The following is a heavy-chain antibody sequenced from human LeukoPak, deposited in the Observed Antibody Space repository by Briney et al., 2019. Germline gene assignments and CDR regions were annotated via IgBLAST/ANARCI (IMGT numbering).Heavy chain of an antibody. CDR1: GFTFSDRY. Sequence: PGGSLRLSCAASGFTFSDRYMDWVRQAPGKGLEWVGRARSKADSYTTESAASVRGRFTISRDDSKNSLYLQMNSLKTEDTAVYYCARVYGSGRGTFDIWGQGTMVTVSS. CDR3: ARVYGSGRGTFDI. J-gene: IGHJ3*02. V-gene: IGHV3-72*01. D-gene: IGHD3-10*01. CDR2: ARSKADSYTT.